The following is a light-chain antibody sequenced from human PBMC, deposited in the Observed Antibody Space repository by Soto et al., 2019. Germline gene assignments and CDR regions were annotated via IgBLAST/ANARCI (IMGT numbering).Light chain of an antibody. Sequence: QSVLTQPASVSGSPGHSITISCTGTSSDVGGYNYVSWYQQHPGKAPKPMIYDVSNRPSGVSNRFSGSKSGNTASLTISGLQAEDEADYYCSSYTSSSTRVFGTGTKVT. CDR2: DVS. V-gene: IGLV2-14*01. CDR3: SSYTSSSTRV. CDR1: SSDVGGYNY. J-gene: IGLJ1*01.